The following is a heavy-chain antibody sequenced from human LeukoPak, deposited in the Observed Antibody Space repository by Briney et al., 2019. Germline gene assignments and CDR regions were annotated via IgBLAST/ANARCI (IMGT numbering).Heavy chain of an antibody. CDR3: ARVGSTDSPQAFDI. CDR2: INRDGRMT. D-gene: IGHD3-22*01. CDR1: GFTFSSYW. J-gene: IGHJ3*02. V-gene: IGHV3-74*01. Sequence: GESLRLSCAASGFTFSSYWMDWVRQVPGKGLVWVSGINRDGRMTRYAESVKGRFTISRDNAKNTLYLQMSSLRAEDTAVYYCARVGSTDSPQAFDIWGQGTTVTVSS.